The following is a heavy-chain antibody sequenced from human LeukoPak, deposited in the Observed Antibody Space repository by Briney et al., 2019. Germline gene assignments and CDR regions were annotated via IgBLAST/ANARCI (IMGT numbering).Heavy chain of an antibody. CDR2: ISGSSSYT. Sequence: PGGSLRLSCAASGFTFSDYYMSWIRQVPGKGLEWVSYISGSSSYTNYADSVKGRFTMSRDNAKNSLYLQMNSLRAEDTAVYYCARRTKTRNLDYWGQGTLVTVSS. CDR3: ARRTKTRNLDY. V-gene: IGHV3-11*06. CDR1: GFTFSDYY. J-gene: IGHJ4*02. D-gene: IGHD1-14*01.